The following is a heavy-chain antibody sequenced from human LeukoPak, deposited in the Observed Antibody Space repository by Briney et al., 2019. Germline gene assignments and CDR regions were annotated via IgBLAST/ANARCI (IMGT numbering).Heavy chain of an antibody. J-gene: IGHJ3*02. D-gene: IGHD5/OR15-5a*01. CDR2: ISSSSSTI. Sequence: GGSLRLSCAASGFTFSSYSMNWVRQAPGKGLEWVSYISSSSSTIYYADSVKGRFTISRDNAKNSLYLQMNSLRAEDTAVYYCARDPTVRKSTISTRGLFDIWGQGTMVTVSS. V-gene: IGHV3-48*01. CDR3: ARDPTVRKSTISTRGLFDI. CDR1: GFTFSSYS.